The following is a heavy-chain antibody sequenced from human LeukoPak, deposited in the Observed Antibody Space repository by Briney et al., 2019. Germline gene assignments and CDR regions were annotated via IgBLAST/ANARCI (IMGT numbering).Heavy chain of an antibody. CDR3: ARAIYYYDSSGYYSILDY. V-gene: IGHV1-18*01. CDR1: GYTFTSYG. Sequence: GASVKVSCKASGYTFTSYGISWVRQAPGQGLEWMGWISAYNGNTNYAQKLQGRVTMTTDTSTSTAYMELRSLRSDDTAVYYCARAIYYYDSSGYYSILDYWGQGTLVTVSS. J-gene: IGHJ4*02. D-gene: IGHD3-22*01. CDR2: ISAYNGNT.